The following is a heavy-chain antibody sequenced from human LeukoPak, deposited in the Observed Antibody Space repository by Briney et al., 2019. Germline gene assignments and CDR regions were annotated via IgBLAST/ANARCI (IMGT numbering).Heavy chain of an antibody. Sequence: GGSLRLSCAASGFTFSSYSMNWVRQAPGKGLEWVSAISSSSSYIYYADSVKGRFTISRDNAKNSLYLQMNSLRAEDTAVYYCASLPGDAFDIWGQGTMVTVSS. D-gene: IGHD3-10*01. V-gene: IGHV3-21*01. CDR2: ISSSSSYI. J-gene: IGHJ3*02. CDR3: ASLPGDAFDI. CDR1: GFTFSSYS.